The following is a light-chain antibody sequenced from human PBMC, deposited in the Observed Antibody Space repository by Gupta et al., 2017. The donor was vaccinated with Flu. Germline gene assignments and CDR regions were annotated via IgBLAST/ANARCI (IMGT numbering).Light chain of an antibody. CDR2: AAS. J-gene: IGKJ4*01. CDR3: QQYFNYPLT. CDR1: QGVVHY. V-gene: IGKV1-16*01. Sequence: DIQMTQSPSSVSASIGDTVTITCRASQGVVHYFTWFRHTPGRAPKSLIYAASSLHTGVPSRFSGSGSGTDFTLTIDNRQPEDFATYYCQQYFNYPLTFGGGTKVEMK.